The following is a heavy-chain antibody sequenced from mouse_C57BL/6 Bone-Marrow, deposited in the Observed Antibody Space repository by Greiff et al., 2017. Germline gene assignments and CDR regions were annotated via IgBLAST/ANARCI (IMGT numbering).Heavy chain of an antibody. CDR1: GYTFTDYY. CDR2: INPNNGGT. CDR3: ARSPHFDV. V-gene: IGHV1-26*01. Sequence: EVQLQQSGPELVKPGASVKISCKASGYTFTDYYMNWVKQSHGKSLEWIGDINPNNGGTSYNQKFKGKATLTVDKSSSTAYMELRSLTSEDSAVYYCARSPHFDVWGTGTTVTVSS. J-gene: IGHJ1*03.